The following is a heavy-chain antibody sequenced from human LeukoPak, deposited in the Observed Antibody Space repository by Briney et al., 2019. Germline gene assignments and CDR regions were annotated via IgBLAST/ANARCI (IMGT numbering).Heavy chain of an antibody. Sequence: ASVKVSCKASGYTFTSYGISWVRQAPGQGLEWMGWMNPNSGNTGYAQKFQGRVTMTRNTSISTAYMELSSLRSEDTAVYYCARGDTGINWFDPWGQGTLVTVSS. CDR2: MNPNSGNT. V-gene: IGHV1-8*02. CDR1: GYTFTSYG. D-gene: IGHD5-18*01. CDR3: ARGDTGINWFDP. J-gene: IGHJ5*02.